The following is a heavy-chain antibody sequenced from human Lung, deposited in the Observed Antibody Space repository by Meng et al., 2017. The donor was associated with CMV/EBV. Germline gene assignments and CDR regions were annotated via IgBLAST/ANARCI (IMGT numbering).Heavy chain of an antibody. Sequence: GGSLRLXCVASGLTFSSHPMTWVRQAPGKGLEWVSSISGSGGSTYSADSVQGRFTISRDNSKNTLYLQMSALRDEDTALYYCARGGPVAGKNWCDRWGQGTXVTVSS. J-gene: IGHJ5*02. CDR3: ARGGPVAGKNWCDR. CDR2: ISGSGGST. V-gene: IGHV3-23*01. D-gene: IGHD6-19*01. CDR1: GLTFSSHP.